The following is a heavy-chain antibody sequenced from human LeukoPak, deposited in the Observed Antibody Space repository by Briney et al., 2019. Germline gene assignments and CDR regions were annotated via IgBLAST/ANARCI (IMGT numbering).Heavy chain of an antibody. V-gene: IGHV3-30*18. J-gene: IGHJ4*02. CDR2: ISYDGSDK. D-gene: IGHD4-17*01. CDR1: GFTFSSYG. Sequence: PGRSLRLSCAASGFTFSSYGMHWARQAPGKGLEWVAVISYDGSDKYYADSVKGRFTISRDNSKNTLYLQMNSLRGDDMGVYYCAKDRVSGGDRGSDYWAREPWSPSPQ. CDR3: AKDRVSGGDRGSDY.